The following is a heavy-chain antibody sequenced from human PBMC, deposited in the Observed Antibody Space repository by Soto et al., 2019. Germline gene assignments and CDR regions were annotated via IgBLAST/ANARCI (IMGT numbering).Heavy chain of an antibody. D-gene: IGHD6-6*01. CDR2: IIPIFGTA. CDR1: GGTFSSYA. Sequence: SVKVSFKASGGTFSSYAISWVRQAPGQGLEWMGGIIPIFGTANYAQKFQGRVTITADESTSTAYMELSSLRSEDTAVYYCAATSSSSGYYYYGMDVWGQGTTVTVSS. V-gene: IGHV1-69*13. CDR3: AATSSSSGYYYYGMDV. J-gene: IGHJ6*02.